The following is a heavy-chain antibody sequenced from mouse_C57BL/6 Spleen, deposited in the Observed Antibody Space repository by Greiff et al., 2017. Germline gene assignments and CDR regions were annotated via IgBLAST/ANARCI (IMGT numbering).Heavy chain of an antibody. CDR1: GFTFSSYG. CDR3: ARHRSNYVDFDY. J-gene: IGHJ2*01. V-gene: IGHV5-6*01. Sequence: EVQGVESGGDLVKPGGSLKLSCAASGFTFSSYGMSWVRQTPDKRLEWVATISSGGSYTYYPDSVKGRFTISRDNAKNTLYLQMSSLKSEDTAMYYCARHRSNYVDFDYWGQGTTLTVSS. D-gene: IGHD2-5*01. CDR2: ISSGGSYT.